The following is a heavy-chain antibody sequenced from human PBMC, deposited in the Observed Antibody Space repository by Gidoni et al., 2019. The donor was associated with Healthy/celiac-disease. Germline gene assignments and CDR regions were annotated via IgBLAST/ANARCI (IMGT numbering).Heavy chain of an antibody. CDR3: ARVGVGAPDY. D-gene: IGHD1-26*01. J-gene: IGHJ4*02. CDR1: WFTFSRYS. V-gene: IGHV3-21*01. Sequence: EVQLVESGGGLVKPGGSLRLSCAASWFTFSRYSMNWVRQASGKGLEWFSSIGSSSIYISYAASVKGRFTISRDNAKNSLYLQMNSLRAEDTAVYYCARVGVGAPDYWGQGTLVTVSS. CDR2: IGSSSIYI.